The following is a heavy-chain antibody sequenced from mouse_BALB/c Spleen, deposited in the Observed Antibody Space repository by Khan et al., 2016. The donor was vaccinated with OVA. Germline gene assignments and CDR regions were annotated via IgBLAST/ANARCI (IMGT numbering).Heavy chain of an antibody. CDR3: ARTYGSWAMDY. D-gene: IGHD1-1*01. Sequence: EVKLLESGPSLVKPSQTLSLSCSVTSDSITSGFWNWIRKFPGNKFEYLGYITYSGNIYYNPSLKSRISITRDTSKSQYYLQLNSVTTEDTATYYCARTYGSWAMDYGGQGTSVTVSS. CDR2: ITYSGNI. CDR1: SDSITSGF. V-gene: IGHV3-8*02. J-gene: IGHJ4*01.